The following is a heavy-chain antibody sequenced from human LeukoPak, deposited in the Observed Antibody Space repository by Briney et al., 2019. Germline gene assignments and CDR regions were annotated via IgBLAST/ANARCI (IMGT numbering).Heavy chain of an antibody. D-gene: IGHD2-15*01. CDR2: INFDGSST. Sequence: GWSLRLSCAASGFTFSTYWMHWVRQAPGKGLVWVSRINFDGSSTDYADSVQGRFTISRDNAKNTLYLQMNSLRAEDAAVYYCARDYGWPYYFDYWGQGALVTVSS. V-gene: IGHV3-74*01. CDR3: ARDYGWPYYFDY. CDR1: GFTFSTYW. J-gene: IGHJ4*02.